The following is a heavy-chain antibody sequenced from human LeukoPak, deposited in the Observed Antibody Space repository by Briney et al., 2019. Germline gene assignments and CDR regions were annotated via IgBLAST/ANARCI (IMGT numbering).Heavy chain of an antibody. V-gene: IGHV1-46*01. CDR1: GYTFTSYQ. D-gene: IGHD2/OR15-2a*01. J-gene: IGHJ4*02. CDR3: ARERNSRANRPLDF. CDR2: INPSGGRT. Sequence: ASVKVSCRASGYTFTSYQVHWVRQAPGQGLEWMAMINPSGGRTTYAQKFEGRLSLTSDTSTSTVYMVLNSVTSEDTALYFCARERNSRANRPLDFWGQGTLVTVSS.